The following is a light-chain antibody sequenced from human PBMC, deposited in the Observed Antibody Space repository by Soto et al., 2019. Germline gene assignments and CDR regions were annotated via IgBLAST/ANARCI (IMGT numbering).Light chain of an antibody. Sequence: EIVLTQSPGTLSLSPGERATLSCRASQSVSSSYLAWYQQKPRQAPRLLIYGASSRATGIPDRFSGSGSGTDFTLSISRLEPEYFAVYYCQQYCSSSYTFGQGTKLEIK. CDR2: GAS. CDR1: QSVSSSY. CDR3: QQYCSSSYT. J-gene: IGKJ2*01. V-gene: IGKV3-20*01.